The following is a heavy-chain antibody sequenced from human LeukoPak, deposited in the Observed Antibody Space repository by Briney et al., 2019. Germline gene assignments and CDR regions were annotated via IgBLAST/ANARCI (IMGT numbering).Heavy chain of an antibody. CDR2: IYYSGNT. J-gene: IGHJ4*02. CDR1: GGSISSHY. V-gene: IGHV4-59*11. CDR3: ARVGGFYDFWSAYPYYFDY. Sequence: PSETLSLTCTVSGGSISSHYWSWIRQPPGKRLEWIGDIYYSGNTDYNPSLNSRITISIDTSRTQFSLRLRSVTAADSAVYYCARVGGFYDFWSAYPYYFDYWGPGTLVTVSS. D-gene: IGHD3-3*01.